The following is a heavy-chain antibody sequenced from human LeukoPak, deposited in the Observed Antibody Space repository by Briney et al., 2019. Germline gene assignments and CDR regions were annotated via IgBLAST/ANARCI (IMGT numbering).Heavy chain of an antibody. V-gene: IGHV3-7*01. J-gene: IGHJ4*02. CDR2: INEDGSEK. CDR1: GFTFSSYA. D-gene: IGHD4-17*01. CDR3: TRTSGDPFDY. Sequence: GGSLRLSCAASGFTFSSYAMSWVRQAPGKGLEWVANINEDGSEKYYVDSVKGRFTISRDNARNSLYAQMSSLRPEDTAVYYCTRTSGDPFDYWGQGTLVTVSS.